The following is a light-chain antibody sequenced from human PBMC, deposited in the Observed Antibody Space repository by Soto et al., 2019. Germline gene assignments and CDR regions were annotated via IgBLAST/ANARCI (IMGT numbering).Light chain of an antibody. Sequence: EILMTQSPVTLSVSPGERATLSCRASQSIGTHLAWYQQKPEQAPRLLIYPASNRATGIPARFSGSGSGTDFTLTISSLEPEDFAVYYCQQRSGSTRTFGQGTKVEIK. CDR2: PAS. J-gene: IGKJ1*01. V-gene: IGKV3-11*01. CDR1: QSIGTH. CDR3: QQRSGSTRT.